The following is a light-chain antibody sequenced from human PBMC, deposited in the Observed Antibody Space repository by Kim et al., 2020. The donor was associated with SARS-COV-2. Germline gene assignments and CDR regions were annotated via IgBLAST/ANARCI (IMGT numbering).Light chain of an antibody. CDR3: QAWDSSTAWI. V-gene: IGLV3-1*01. J-gene: IGLJ1*01. CDR1: KLGDKY. Sequence: VSPGQTASITCSGDKLGDKYACWYQQKPGQSPVLVIYQDSKRPSGIPERFSGSNSGNTATLTISGTQAMDEADYYCQAWDSSTAWIFGTGTKVTVL. CDR2: QDS.